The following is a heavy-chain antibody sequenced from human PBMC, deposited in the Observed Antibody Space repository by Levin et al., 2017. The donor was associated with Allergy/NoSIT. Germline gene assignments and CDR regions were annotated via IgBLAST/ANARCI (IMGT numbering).Heavy chain of an antibody. CDR1: GYSFTSYW. CDR3: ARHRPHFPTWTGMDV. J-gene: IGHJ6*02. Sequence: GESLKISCKGSGYSFTSYWIGWVRQMPGKGLEWMGIIYPGDSDTRYSPSFQGQVTISADKSISTAYLQWSSLKASDTAMYYCARHRPHFPTWTGMDVWGQGTTVTVSS. V-gene: IGHV5-51*01. D-gene: IGHD3-3*02. CDR2: IYPGDSDT.